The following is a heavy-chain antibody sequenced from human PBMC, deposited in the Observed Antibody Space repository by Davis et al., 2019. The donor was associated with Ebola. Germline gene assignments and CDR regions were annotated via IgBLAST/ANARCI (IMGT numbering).Heavy chain of an antibody. CDR2: FFYSVST. Sequence: MPSETLSLTCTVSGGSISSYYWSWIRQPPRPVLSLFFFFFYSVSTYYNPSLKCRVTISVDTSKNQFSLKMSSVTAADTAVYYCARGIAAAGSYYFDYWGQGTLVTVPS. CDR3: ARGIAAAGSYYFDY. J-gene: IGHJ4*02. D-gene: IGHD6-13*01. CDR1: GGSISSYY. V-gene: IGHV4-59*12.